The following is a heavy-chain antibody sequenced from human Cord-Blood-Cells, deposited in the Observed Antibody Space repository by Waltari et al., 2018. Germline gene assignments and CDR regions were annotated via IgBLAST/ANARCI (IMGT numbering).Heavy chain of an antibody. J-gene: IGHJ6*02. CDR3: ARDEYCSSTSCYGVDYYYYYGMDV. D-gene: IGHD2-2*01. CDR2: IYHSGST. Sequence: QVQLQESGPGLVKPSETLSLTCTVSGYSISSGYYWGWIRQPPVKGLEWIGSIYHSGSTYCLPSLKSGVTMSVATSKTQFALKLSSVTAADTAVYYCARDEYCSSTSCYGVDYYYYYGMDVWGQGTTVTVSS. V-gene: IGHV4-38-2*02. CDR1: GYSISSGYY.